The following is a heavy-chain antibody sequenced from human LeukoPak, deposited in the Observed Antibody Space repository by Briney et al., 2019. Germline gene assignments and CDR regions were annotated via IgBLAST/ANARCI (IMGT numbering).Heavy chain of an antibody. CDR3: ASQSYADFDP. D-gene: IGHD3-16*01. V-gene: IGHV3-30*02. J-gene: IGHJ5*02. Sequence: PGGSLRLSCAASGFNFRDYGMHWVRRTPGKGLEWVAFIRSDGSDKYYADSVRGRFTISRDNARNSLFLQMNSLRVDDTAVYYCASQSYADFDPWGQGTLVTVSS. CDR2: IRSDGSDK. CDR1: GFNFRDYG.